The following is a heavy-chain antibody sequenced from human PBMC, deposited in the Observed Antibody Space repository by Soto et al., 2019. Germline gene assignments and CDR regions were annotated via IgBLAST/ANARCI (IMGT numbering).Heavy chain of an antibody. CDR1: GFTFSSYS. Sequence: PGGSLRLSCAASGFTFSSYSMNWVRQAPGKGLEWVSYISISSRTIYYADSVKGRFTISRDNAKNSLYLQMNSLRAEDTAVYYCARGGWEFDPWGQGTLVTVSS. J-gene: IGHJ5*02. V-gene: IGHV3-48*01. CDR3: ARGGWEFDP. D-gene: IGHD1-26*01. CDR2: ISISSRTI.